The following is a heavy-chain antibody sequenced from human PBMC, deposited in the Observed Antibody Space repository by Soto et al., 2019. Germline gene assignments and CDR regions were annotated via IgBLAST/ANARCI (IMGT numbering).Heavy chain of an antibody. J-gene: IGHJ4*02. CDR1: GYSFASYW. CDR3: ARRGTVTNLYFDY. D-gene: IGHD4-17*01. V-gene: IGHV5-51*01. CDR2: IYPGDSDT. Sequence: GESLKISCKGSGYSFASYWICWVRKMPGKGLEWMGIIYPGDSDTRYSPSFQGQVTISADKSISTAYLQWSSLKASDTAMYYCARRGTVTNLYFDYWGQGTLVTVSS.